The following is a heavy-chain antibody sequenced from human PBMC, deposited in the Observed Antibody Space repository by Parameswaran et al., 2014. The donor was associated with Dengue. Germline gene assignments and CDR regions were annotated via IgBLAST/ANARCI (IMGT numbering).Heavy chain of an antibody. Sequence: RQPPGKGLEWVAVISYDGSNKYYADSVKGRFTISRDNSKNTLYLQMNSLRAEDTAVYYCAKEGESSGWYYFDYWGQGTLVTVSS. D-gene: IGHD6-19*01. J-gene: IGHJ4*02. CDR3: AKEGESSGWYYFDY. CDR2: ISYDGSNK. V-gene: IGHV3-30*18.